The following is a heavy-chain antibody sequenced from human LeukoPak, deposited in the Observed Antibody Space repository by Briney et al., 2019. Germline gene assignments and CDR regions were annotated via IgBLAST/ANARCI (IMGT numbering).Heavy chain of an antibody. CDR1: GGSISSYY. Sequence: SETLSLTCTVSGGSISSYYWSWIRQPPGKGLEWIGYIYYSGSTNYNPSLKSRVTISVDTSKNQFSLKLSSVTAADTAVYYCAGEYYDFWSGYVKTWFDPWGQGTLVTVSS. D-gene: IGHD3-3*01. CDR2: IYYSGST. V-gene: IGHV4-59*01. CDR3: AGEYYDFWSGYVKTWFDP. J-gene: IGHJ5*02.